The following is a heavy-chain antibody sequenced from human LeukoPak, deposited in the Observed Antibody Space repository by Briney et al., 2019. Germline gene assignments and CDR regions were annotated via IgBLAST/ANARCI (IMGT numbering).Heavy chain of an antibody. CDR3: ASAYYDFWSGYSYYYYYMDV. CDR2: IYTSGST. J-gene: IGHJ6*03. D-gene: IGHD3-3*01. CDR1: GGSISSGSYY. V-gene: IGHV4-61*02. Sequence: PSETLSLTCTVPGGSISSGSYYWSWIRQPAGKGLEWIGRIYTSGSTNYNPALKSRVTISVDTSKNQLSLKLSSVTAADTAVYYCASAYYDFWSGYSYYYYYMDVWGKGTTVTVSS.